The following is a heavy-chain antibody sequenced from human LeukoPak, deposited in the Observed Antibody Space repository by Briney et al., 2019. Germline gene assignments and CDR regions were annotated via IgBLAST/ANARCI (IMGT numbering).Heavy chain of an antibody. CDR1: GGSISSGGHY. D-gene: IGHD6-25*01. V-gene: IGHV4-31*03. CDR2: IYYSGST. CDR3: AMPAGIAAAGAPFDI. J-gene: IGHJ3*02. Sequence: PSETLSLTCTVSGGSISSGGHYWSWIRQHPGKGLEWIGYIYYSGSTYYNPSLKSRVTISVDTSKNQFSLKLSSVTAADTAVYYCAMPAGIAAAGAPFDIWGQGTMVTVSS.